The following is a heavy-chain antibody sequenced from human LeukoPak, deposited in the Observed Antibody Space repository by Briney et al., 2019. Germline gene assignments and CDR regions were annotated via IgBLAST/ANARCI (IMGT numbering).Heavy chain of an antibody. CDR2: INRDGSVK. CDR1: GFTFSTCW. D-gene: IGHD6-19*01. CDR3: ARGSSGWYSGY. Sequence: GGSLTLSCTASGFTFSTCWMTWVRQAQGQGLEGVSNINRDGSVKNYAGSVKGRFNTSRDNAKNSRYLQMNSLRAEDTAMYYCARGSSGWYSGYWGEGTLSTVSS. J-gene: IGHJ4*02. V-gene: IGHV3-7*04.